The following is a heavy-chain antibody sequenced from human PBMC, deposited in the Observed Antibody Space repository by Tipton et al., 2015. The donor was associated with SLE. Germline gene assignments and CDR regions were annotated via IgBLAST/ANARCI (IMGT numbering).Heavy chain of an antibody. Sequence: TLSLTCTVSGGSISSSSYYWSWIRQPPGKRLEWIGYIYYSGSTNYNPSLKSRVTISVDTSKNQFSLKLSSVTAADTAVYYCARGTGDPFDYWGQGTLVTVSS. CDR2: IYYSGST. CDR3: ARGTGDPFDY. CDR1: GGSISSSSYY. J-gene: IGHJ4*02. V-gene: IGHV4-61*01.